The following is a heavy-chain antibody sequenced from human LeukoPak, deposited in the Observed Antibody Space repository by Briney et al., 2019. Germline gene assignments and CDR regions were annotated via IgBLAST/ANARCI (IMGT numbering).Heavy chain of an antibody. CDR2: ISSSGSTI. CDR3: ARDAASGGDY. Sequence: GGSLRLSCVASGFSFSGYWMAWVRQAPGKGLEWVSYISSSGSTIYYADSVKGRFTISRDNAKNSLHLQMNSLRAEDTAVYYCARDAASGGDYWGQGTLVTVSS. J-gene: IGHJ4*02. V-gene: IGHV3-11*01. D-gene: IGHD6-13*01. CDR1: GFSFSGYW.